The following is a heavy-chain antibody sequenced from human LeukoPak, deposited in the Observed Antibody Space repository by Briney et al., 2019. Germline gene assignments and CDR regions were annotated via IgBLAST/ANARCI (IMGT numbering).Heavy chain of an antibody. D-gene: IGHD6-19*01. CDR3: AKPGQAPVAVPSHFDY. V-gene: IGHV3-23*01. CDR1: GFTFSSYA. Sequence: GGSLRLSCAASGFTFSSYAMSWVRQAPGKGLEWVSAISGSGGSTYYADSVKGRFTISRDNSKNTLYLQMNSLRAEDTAVYYCAKPGQAPVAVPSHFDYWGQGTLVTVSS. CDR2: ISGSGGST. J-gene: IGHJ4*02.